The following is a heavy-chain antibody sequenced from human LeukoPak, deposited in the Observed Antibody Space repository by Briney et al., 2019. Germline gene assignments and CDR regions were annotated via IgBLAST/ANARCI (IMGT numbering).Heavy chain of an antibody. Sequence: ASVKVSCKASGYTFTSYDINWVRQATGQGLEWMGWMNPNSGNTGYAQKFQGRVTMTRNTSISTAYMELSSLRSEDTAVYYCATAYSGSPYDAFDIWGQGTMVTVSS. CDR3: ATAYSGSPYDAFDI. V-gene: IGHV1-8*01. J-gene: IGHJ3*02. D-gene: IGHD1-26*01. CDR2: MNPNSGNT. CDR1: GYTFTSYD.